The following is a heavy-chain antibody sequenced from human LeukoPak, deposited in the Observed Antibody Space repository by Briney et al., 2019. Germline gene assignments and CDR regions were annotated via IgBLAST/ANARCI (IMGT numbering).Heavy chain of an antibody. Sequence: KPSETLSLTCTVSGGSISSSSYYWGWIRQPPGKGLEWIGSIYYSGSTYYNPSLKSRVTISVDTSKNQFSLKLSSVTAADTAVYYCARWWFPGFDYWGQGTLVTASS. J-gene: IGHJ4*02. CDR3: ARWWFPGFDY. V-gene: IGHV4-39*07. CDR2: IYYSGST. CDR1: GGSISSSSYY. D-gene: IGHD2-15*01.